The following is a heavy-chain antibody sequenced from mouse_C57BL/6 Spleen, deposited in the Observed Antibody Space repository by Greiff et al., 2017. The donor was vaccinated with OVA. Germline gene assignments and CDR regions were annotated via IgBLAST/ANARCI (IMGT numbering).Heavy chain of an antibody. J-gene: IGHJ4*01. CDR2: IDPSDSYT. V-gene: IGHV1-69*01. Sequence: QVQLQQPGAELVMPGASVKLSCKASGYTFTSYWMHWVKQRPGQGLEWIGEIDPSDSYTNYNQKFKGKSTLTVDKSSSTAYMQLSSLTSEGSAVYYCARQLRQYAMDYWGQGTSVTVSS. CDR3: ARQLRQYAMDY. CDR1: GYTFTSYW. D-gene: IGHD3-2*02.